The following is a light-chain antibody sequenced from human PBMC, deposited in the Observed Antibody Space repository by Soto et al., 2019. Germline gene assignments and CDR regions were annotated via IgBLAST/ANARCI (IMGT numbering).Light chain of an antibody. V-gene: IGKV1-17*01. J-gene: IGKJ2*01. Sequence: DIQMSQSPSSLSASVVHRVTITCRASQGIRNDLGWYQQKPGKAPKRLIYAASSLQSGVPSRFSGRGSGTELTLTISSLPAEDFADYYCLPHNSYPPTCGQGTKLEIK. CDR1: QGIRND. CDR2: AAS. CDR3: LPHNSYPPT.